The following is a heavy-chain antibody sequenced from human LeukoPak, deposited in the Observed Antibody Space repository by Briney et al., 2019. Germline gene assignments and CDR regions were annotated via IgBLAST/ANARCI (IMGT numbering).Heavy chain of an antibody. CDR3: ATYRQIQVPFEF. V-gene: IGHV3-21*04. CDR2: IFPSSVEI. J-gene: IGHJ4*02. D-gene: IGHD5-18*01. CDR1: GFTLSSYS. Sequence: PGGSLRLSCVASGFTLSSYSMNWVRQAPGKGLEWVSTIFPSSVEIHYADSVKGRFTISRDNSRSTLSLQMDSLRAEDTATYYCATYRQIQVPFEFWGQGTLVTVSS.